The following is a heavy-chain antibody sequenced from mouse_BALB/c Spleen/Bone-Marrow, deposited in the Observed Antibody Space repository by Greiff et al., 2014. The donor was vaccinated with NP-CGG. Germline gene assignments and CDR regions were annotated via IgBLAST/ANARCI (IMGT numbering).Heavy chain of an antibody. CDR3: ARKGISTVIATAYYFDY. V-gene: IGHV1S132*01. D-gene: IGHD2-4*01. CDR1: GYTFTSYW. CDR2: IFPGTGTT. J-gene: IGHJ2*01. Sequence: VKLQESGAELVKPGASVKLSCKTSGYTFTSYWIQWVKQRPGQGLGWIGKIFPGTGTTYYNEKFKDKATLTIDTSSSTAYMQLSSLTSEDSAVYFCARKGISTVIATAYYFDYWSQGSTLTVSS.